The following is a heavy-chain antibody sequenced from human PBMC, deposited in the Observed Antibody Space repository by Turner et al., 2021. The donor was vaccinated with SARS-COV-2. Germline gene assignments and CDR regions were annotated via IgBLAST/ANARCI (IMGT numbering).Heavy chain of an antibody. D-gene: IGHD3-22*01. CDR1: DGSISSCSYY. Sequence: QLPESRPELVQPSETLSLPCASADGSISSCSYYLGCYRQHPVTGLEWIGRNKYTASTYHNPSIMTRITISVDASKSQFTLKLSSVTVADTAVYDFARRQRGYYYETPFDPWGQGTLVTVSS. CDR2: NKYTAST. V-gene: IGHV4-39*01. CDR3: ARRQRGYYYETPFDP. J-gene: IGHJ5*02.